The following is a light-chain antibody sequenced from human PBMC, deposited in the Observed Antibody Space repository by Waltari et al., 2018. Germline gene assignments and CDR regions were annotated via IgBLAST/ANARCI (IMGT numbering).Light chain of an antibody. CDR2: EVS. CDR1: QSRLHSDGKTH. J-gene: IGKJ4*01. V-gene: IGKV2D-29*01. Sequence: DVVMTQTPLALSVTPGQPASISCKSSQSRLHSDGKTHLYWYLQKPGQPPQLLFYEVSNRFSGGPDRFSGRGSGTDFTLKISRVEAEDVGLYYCMQSIQFPLTFGGGTKVEIK. CDR3: MQSIQFPLT.